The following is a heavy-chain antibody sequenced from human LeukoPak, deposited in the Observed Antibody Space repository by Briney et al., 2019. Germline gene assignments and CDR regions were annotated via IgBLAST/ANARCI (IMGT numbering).Heavy chain of an antibody. CDR2: IKQDGSEK. D-gene: IGHD6-13*01. Sequence: PGGSLRLSCAASGFTFSSYAMSWVRQAPGKGLEWVANIKQDGSEKYYVDSVKGRFTISRDNAKNSLYLQMNSLRAEDTAVYYCARYSSSWGDNWFDPWGQGTLVTVSS. V-gene: IGHV3-7*01. CDR1: GFTFSSYA. CDR3: ARYSSSWGDNWFDP. J-gene: IGHJ5*02.